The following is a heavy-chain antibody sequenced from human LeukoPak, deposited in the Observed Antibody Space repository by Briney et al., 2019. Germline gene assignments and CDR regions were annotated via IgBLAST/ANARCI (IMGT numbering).Heavy chain of an antibody. D-gene: IGHD3-10*01. J-gene: IGHJ4*02. CDR3: ARRPVGTGKNPSRKLLGEYYFDY. V-gene: IGHV4-39*01. CDR1: GGSISSSSYY. CDR2: IYYSGST. Sequence: PSETLSLTCTVSGGSISSSSYYWGWIRQPPGKGLEWIGSIYYSGSTYYNPSLKSRVTISVDTSKNQFSLKLSSVTAADTAVYYCARRPVGTGKNPSRKLLGEYYFDYWGQGILVTVSS.